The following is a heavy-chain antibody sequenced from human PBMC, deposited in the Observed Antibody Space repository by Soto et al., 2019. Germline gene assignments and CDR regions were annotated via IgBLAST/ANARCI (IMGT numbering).Heavy chain of an antibody. Sequence: ASVKVSCKASGGIFSDYGINWVRQAPGQGLEWMGGIIPIFGTANYAQKFQGRVTTTADESTTTAYMELSSLRSEDTAVYYCARGRDYYDSSGLLTWFDPWGQGTLVTVSS. D-gene: IGHD3-22*01. J-gene: IGHJ5*02. V-gene: IGHV1-69*13. CDR3: ARGRDYYDSSGLLTWFDP. CDR2: IIPIFGTA. CDR1: GGIFSDYG.